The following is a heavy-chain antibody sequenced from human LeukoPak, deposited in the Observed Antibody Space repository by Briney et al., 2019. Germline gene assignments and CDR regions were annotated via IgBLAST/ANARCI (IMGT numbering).Heavy chain of an antibody. CDR3: AKEGDFWSGYWIGNWFDP. CDR1: GFTFSSYG. V-gene: IGHV3-30*18. Sequence: GVSPRLSCAASGFTFSSYGMHWVRQAPGKGLEWVAVISYDGSNKYYADSVKGRFTISRDNSKNTLYLQMNSLRAEDTAVYYCAKEGDFWSGYWIGNWFDPWGQGTLVTVSS. D-gene: IGHD3-3*01. CDR2: ISYDGSNK. J-gene: IGHJ5*02.